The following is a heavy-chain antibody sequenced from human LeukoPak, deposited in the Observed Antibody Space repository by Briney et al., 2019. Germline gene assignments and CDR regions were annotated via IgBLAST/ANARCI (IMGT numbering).Heavy chain of an antibody. CDR1: DGSITNYD. J-gene: IGHJ4*02. D-gene: IGHD2-15*01. CDR2: VHYSGTA. V-gene: IGHV4-59*01. CDR3: ARVSCSGGSCYSGPFDY. Sequence: SETLSLTCTVSDGSITNYDWSWVRQPSGKGLEFIGHVHYSGTANYNPSLKSRVTISVDTSKNQFSLKLSSVTAADTAVYYCARVSCSGGSCYSGPFDYWGQGTLVTVSS.